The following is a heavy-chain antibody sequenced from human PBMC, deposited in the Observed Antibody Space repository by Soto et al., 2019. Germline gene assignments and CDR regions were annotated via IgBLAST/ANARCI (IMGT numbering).Heavy chain of an antibody. Sequence: ASVKVSCKASGYTFTSYGISWVRQAPGQGLEWLGWISPYNDNTNYAQNLQGRVTMTTDTSSSTAYMELRSLRSDDTAVYYCARDSSGSPDYWGQGTLVTVSS. J-gene: IGHJ4*02. CDR2: ISPYNDNT. CDR1: GYTFTSYG. D-gene: IGHD3-22*01. V-gene: IGHV1-18*01. CDR3: ARDSSGSPDY.